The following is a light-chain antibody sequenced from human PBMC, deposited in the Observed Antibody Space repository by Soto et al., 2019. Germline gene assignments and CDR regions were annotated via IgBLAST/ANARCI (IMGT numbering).Light chain of an antibody. CDR3: AAWDDSLNGPV. CDR1: FSNIGTNI. J-gene: IGLJ7*01. Sequence: QSVLTQPPSASGTPGQGVTISCSGSFSNIGTNIVNWYQHLPGTAPKLLIYSNNQRNSGVPDRFSGSRSGTSASLAISGLQSEDEADYYCAAWDDSLNGPVFGGGTQLTVL. CDR2: SNN. V-gene: IGLV1-44*01.